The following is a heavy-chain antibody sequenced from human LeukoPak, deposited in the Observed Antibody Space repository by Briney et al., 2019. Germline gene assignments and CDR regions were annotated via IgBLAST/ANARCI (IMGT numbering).Heavy chain of an antibody. D-gene: IGHD3-16*02. J-gene: IGHJ3*02. Sequence: GGSLRLSCAASGFTFSSYGMHWVRQAPGKGLEWVAVIWYDGRNKFYADSLKGRFTISRDNSKNTLYLQMNSLRAEETAVYYCARVNRGDAFDIWGQGTLVTVSS. CDR3: ARVNRGDAFDI. CDR1: GFTFSSYG. CDR2: IWYDGRNK. V-gene: IGHV3-33*01.